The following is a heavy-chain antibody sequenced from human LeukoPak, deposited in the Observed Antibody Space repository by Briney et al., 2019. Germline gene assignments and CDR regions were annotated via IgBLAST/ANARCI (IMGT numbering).Heavy chain of an antibody. D-gene: IGHD1-26*01. J-gene: IGHJ6*02. CDR1: GFTFSGSA. Sequence: GGSLKLSCAASGFTFSGSAMHWGRQASGKGLEWVGRIRSKANSYATAYAASVKGRFTISRDDSKNTAYLQMNSLKTEDTAVYYCTRQGGGSYYYYYGMDVWGQGTTVTVSS. V-gene: IGHV3-73*01. CDR2: IRSKANSYAT. CDR3: TRQGGGSYYYYYGMDV.